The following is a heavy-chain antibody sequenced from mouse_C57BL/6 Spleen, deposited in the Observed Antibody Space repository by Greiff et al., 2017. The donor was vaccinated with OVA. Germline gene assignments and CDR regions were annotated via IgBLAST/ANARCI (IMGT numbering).Heavy chain of an antibody. J-gene: IGHJ1*03. CDR2: IRNKANGYTT. CDR3: ARRDGYHWYFDV. CDR1: GFTFTDYY. D-gene: IGHD2-3*01. V-gene: IGHV7-3*01. Sequence: EVKLVESGGGLVQPGGSLSLSCAASGFTFTDYYMSWVRQPPGKALEWLGFIRNKANGYTTEYSASVKGRFTISRDNSQSILYLQMNALRAEDSATYYCARRDGYHWYFDVWGTGTTVTVSS.